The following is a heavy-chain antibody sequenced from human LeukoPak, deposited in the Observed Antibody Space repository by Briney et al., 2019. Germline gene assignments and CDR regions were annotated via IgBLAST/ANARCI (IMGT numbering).Heavy chain of an antibody. Sequence: SETLSLTCAVYGGSFSGYYWSWIRQPPGKGLEWIGEINHSGSTNYNPSLKSRVTISVDTSKNQFSLKLSSVTAADTAVYYCARTVLRFPADYYYYYMDVWGKGTTVTVSS. CDR3: ARTVLRFPADYYYYYMDV. V-gene: IGHV4-34*01. CDR2: INHSGST. J-gene: IGHJ6*03. CDR1: GGSFSGYY. D-gene: IGHD3-3*01.